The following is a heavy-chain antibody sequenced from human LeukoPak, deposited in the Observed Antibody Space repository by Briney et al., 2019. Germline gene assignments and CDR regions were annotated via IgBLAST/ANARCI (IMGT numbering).Heavy chain of an antibody. V-gene: IGHV3-7*01. CDR2: IKQDGSEK. Sequence: GGSLRLSCAASGFTFSSYSMSWVRQAPGKGLEWVANIKQDGSEKYYVDSVKGRFTISRDNAKNSLYLQMNSLRAEDTAVYYCARDAYSSGWARYYYYYYMDVWGKGTTVTVSS. CDR3: ARDAYSSGWARYYYYYYMDV. CDR1: GFTFSSYS. J-gene: IGHJ6*03. D-gene: IGHD6-19*01.